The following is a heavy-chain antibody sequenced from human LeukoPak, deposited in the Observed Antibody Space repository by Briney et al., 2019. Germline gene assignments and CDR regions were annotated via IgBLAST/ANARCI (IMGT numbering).Heavy chain of an antibody. J-gene: IGHJ4*02. CDR2: ISGSGGST. Sequence: PGGSLRLSCAASGFTVSSSYMSWVRQAPGKGLEWVSTISGSGGSTYYADSVKGRFTISRDKSRNTLYLQMSSLGADDTAVYYCAARPPTAVLGPFDYWGQGTQVTVSS. D-gene: IGHD6-19*01. V-gene: IGHV3-23*01. CDR3: AARPPTAVLGPFDY. CDR1: GFTVSSSY.